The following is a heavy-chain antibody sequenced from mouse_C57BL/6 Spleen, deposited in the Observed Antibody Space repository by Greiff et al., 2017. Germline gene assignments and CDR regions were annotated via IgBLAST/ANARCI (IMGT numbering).Heavy chain of an antibody. J-gene: IGHJ4*01. CDR1: GFTFKNTG. Sequence: EVQLQQSVAELVRPGASVKLSCTASGFTFKNTGIHWVKQRPGQGLEWIGRIDPANGNTKYAPKFQGKATITADTSSNTAYLQLSSLTSEDASIYYCARMGRLAMDYWGQGTSVTVSS. CDR2: IDPANGNT. V-gene: IGHV14-3*01. CDR3: ARMGRLAMDY. D-gene: IGHD4-1*01.